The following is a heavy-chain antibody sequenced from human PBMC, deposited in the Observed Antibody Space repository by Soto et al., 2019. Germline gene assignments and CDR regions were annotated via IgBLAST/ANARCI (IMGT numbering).Heavy chain of an antibody. CDR3: ARDRYSSGWYDLDY. Sequence: QVQLVESGGGVVQPGRSLRLSCAASGFTFSSYGMHWVRQAPGKGLEWVAVIWYDGSNKYYADSVKGRFTISRDNSKNTLYLQTNSLRAEDTAVYYCARDRYSSGWYDLDYGGQETLVTVSS. CDR2: IWYDGSNK. CDR1: GFTFSSYG. J-gene: IGHJ4*02. V-gene: IGHV3-33*01. D-gene: IGHD6-19*01.